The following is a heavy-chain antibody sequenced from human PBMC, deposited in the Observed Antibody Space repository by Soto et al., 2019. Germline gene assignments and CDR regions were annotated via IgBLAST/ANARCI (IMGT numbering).Heavy chain of an antibody. J-gene: IGHJ4*02. V-gene: IGHV3-30*18. Sequence: QVQLVESGGGVVQPGRSLRLSCAASGFTCSSYGMHWVRQAPGKGLEWVAVISYDGSNKYYSDSVKGRFTISRDNSQTTLYLQYNCLKAEDTAVYYCAKDLAVRGWITPGYRGQGTLVTVAS. CDR2: ISYDGSNK. D-gene: IGHD3-10*02. CDR1: GFTCSSYG. CDR3: AKDLAVRGWITPGY.